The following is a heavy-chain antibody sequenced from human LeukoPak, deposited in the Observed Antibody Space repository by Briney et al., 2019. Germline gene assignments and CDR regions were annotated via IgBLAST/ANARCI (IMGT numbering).Heavy chain of an antibody. CDR2: IYYSGST. CDR3: ARGGVNWFDP. CDR1: GGSISSTSYY. V-gene: IGHV4-39*07. Sequence: SETLSLTCTVSGGSISSTSYYWGWIRQPPGKGLEWIGSIYYSGSTYYNPSLKSRVTISVDTSKNQFSLKLSSVTAADTAVYYCARGGVNWFDPWGQGTLVTVSS. J-gene: IGHJ5*02.